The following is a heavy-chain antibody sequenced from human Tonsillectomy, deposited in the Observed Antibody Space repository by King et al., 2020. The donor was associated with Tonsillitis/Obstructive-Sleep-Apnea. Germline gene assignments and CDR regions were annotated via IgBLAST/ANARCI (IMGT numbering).Heavy chain of an antibody. CDR1: GGTFSSYA. J-gene: IGHJ3*02. CDR2: IIPIFGTA. V-gene: IGHV1-69*01. D-gene: IGHD3-22*01. Sequence: VQLVESGAEVKKPGSSVKVSCKASGGTFSSYAINWVRQAPGQGLEWMGGIIPIFGTANYAQKFQGRVTITADESTSTAYMELSSLRSEDTAIYYCASNYYYGRSGYDAFDIRGQGTMVTVSS. CDR3: ASNYYYGRSGYDAFDI.